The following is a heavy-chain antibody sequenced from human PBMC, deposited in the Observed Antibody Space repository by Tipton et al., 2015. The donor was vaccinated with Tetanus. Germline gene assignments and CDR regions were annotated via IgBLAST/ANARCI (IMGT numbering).Heavy chain of an antibody. CDR3: ARQPVRGEGLFDC. D-gene: IGHD3-10*01. V-gene: IGHV3-30-3*01. Sequence: AASGFSFRSYALHWVRQAPGKGLEWLTVISSDNFHTYYADSVRGRFTISRDNSKNTVYLQMNSLKPEDTAVYYCARQPVRGEGLFDCWGQGTVVTVSS. CDR2: ISSDNFHT. CDR1: GFSFRSYA. J-gene: IGHJ4*02.